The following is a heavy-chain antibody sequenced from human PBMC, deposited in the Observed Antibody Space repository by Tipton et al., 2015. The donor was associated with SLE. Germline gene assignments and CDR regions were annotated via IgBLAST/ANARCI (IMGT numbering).Heavy chain of an antibody. CDR3: ARRLIAAAGPRWFDP. Sequence: SLRLSCAASGFNVTNNYMSWVRQAPGQGLEWVAVIWYDGNTQFYADSVKGRFTISRDNSKNTVYLQLDSLRAEDTAVYYCARRLIAAAGPRWFDPWGQGTLVTVSS. D-gene: IGHD6-13*01. V-gene: IGHV3-33*08. CDR2: IWYDGNTQ. CDR1: GFNVTNNY. J-gene: IGHJ5*02.